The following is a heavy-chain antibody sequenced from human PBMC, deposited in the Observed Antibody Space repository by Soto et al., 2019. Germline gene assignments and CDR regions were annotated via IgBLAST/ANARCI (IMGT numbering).Heavy chain of an antibody. V-gene: IGHV3-23*01. Sequence: GGSLRLSCAASGFTFSSYAMSWVRQAPGKGLEWVSAISGSGGSTYYADSVKGRFTISRDNSKNTLYLQMNSLRAEDTAVYYCAKNVAARPGYYYGMDVWGQGTTVTVSS. CDR3: AKNVAARPGYYYGMDV. CDR2: ISGSGGST. CDR1: GFTFSSYA. D-gene: IGHD6-6*01. J-gene: IGHJ6*02.